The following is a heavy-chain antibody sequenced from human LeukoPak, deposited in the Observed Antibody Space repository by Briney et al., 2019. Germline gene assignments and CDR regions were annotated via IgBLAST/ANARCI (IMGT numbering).Heavy chain of an antibody. D-gene: IGHD2-2*01. Sequence: GGSLRLSCAASGFTFSSYAMHWVRQAPGKGLEWVAVISYDGSNKYYADSVKGRFTISRDNSKNTLYRQMNSLRAEDTAVYYCARDLPAAMPRPYYFDYWGQGTLVTVSS. J-gene: IGHJ4*02. CDR1: GFTFSSYA. V-gene: IGHV3-30*04. CDR3: ARDLPAAMPRPYYFDY. CDR2: ISYDGSNK.